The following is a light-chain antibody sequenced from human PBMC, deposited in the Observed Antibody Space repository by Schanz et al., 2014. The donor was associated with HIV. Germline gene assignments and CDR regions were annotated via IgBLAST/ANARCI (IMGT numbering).Light chain of an antibody. CDR2: LNSDGSH. CDR1: SGHSSYA. J-gene: IGLJ3*02. V-gene: IGLV4-69*01. CDR3: QTWDTGTWV. Sequence: VLTQSPSASASLGASVKLTCTLSSGHSSYAIAWHQQQPEKGPRYLMKLNSDGSHSKGDGIPDRFSGSSSGAERYLTISSLQSEDEAEYYCQTWDTGTWVFGGGTKLTVL.